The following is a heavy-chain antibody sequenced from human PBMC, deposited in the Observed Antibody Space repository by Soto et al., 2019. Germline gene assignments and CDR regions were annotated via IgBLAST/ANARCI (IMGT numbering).Heavy chain of an antibody. CDR3: ARDLEYSSSGPSY. CDR1: VYTFTSYG. CDR2: ISAYNGNT. V-gene: IGHV1-18*01. J-gene: IGHJ4*02. D-gene: IGHD6-6*01. Sequence: ASVKVSCKASVYTFTSYGFCWVRQAPGQGLEWMGWISAYNGNTNYAQKLQGRVTMTTDTSTSTAYMELRNLRSDDTAVYYCARDLEYSSSGPSYWGQGTLVTVSS.